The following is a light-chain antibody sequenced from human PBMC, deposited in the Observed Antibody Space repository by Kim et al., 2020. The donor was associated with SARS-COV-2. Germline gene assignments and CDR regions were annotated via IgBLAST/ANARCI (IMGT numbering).Light chain of an antibody. CDR3: QQYNNWPRM. V-gene: IGKV3-15*01. CDR1: QSVGSN. J-gene: IGKJ1*01. Sequence: EIVMTQSPATLSVSPGERGTLSCRASQSVGSNLAWYQQKPGQAPRLLIYGASTRATGIPARFSGSGSGTEFTLTIGSLQSEDFAVYYCQQYNNWPRMFGQGTKVDIK. CDR2: GAS.